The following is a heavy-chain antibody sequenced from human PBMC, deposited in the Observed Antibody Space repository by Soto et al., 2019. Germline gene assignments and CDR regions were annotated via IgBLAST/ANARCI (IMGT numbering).Heavy chain of an antibody. J-gene: IGHJ3*02. V-gene: IGHV4-31*11. CDR2: IYYSGST. CDR3: ARARLRAVYAFDI. CDR1: GGSVSSGAYY. Sequence: PSETLSLSCAVSGGSVSSGAYYWTWLRHRPGKGLEWIGYIYYSGSTYYSPSLKSRLSISLDTSKNQFSLRLSSVTAADTAMYYCARARLRAVYAFDIWGQGTMVTVSS. D-gene: IGHD5-12*01.